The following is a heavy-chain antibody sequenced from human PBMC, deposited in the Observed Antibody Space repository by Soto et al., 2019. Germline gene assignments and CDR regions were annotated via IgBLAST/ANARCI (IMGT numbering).Heavy chain of an antibody. D-gene: IGHD3-16*01. Sequence: QVQLVESGGGVVQPGRSLRLSCAASGFTFSSYGMHWVRQAPGKGLEWVAVIWYDGSNKYYADSVKGRFTISRDNSKNTLYLQMNSLRAEDTAVYYCARERSWVWGSYIPDAFDIWGQGTMVTVSS. CDR3: ARERSWVWGSYIPDAFDI. CDR1: GFTFSSYG. J-gene: IGHJ3*02. CDR2: IWYDGSNK. V-gene: IGHV3-33*01.